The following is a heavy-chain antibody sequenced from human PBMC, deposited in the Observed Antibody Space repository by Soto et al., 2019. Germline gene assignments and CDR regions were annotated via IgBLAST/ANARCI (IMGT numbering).Heavy chain of an antibody. V-gene: IGHV1-3*01. Sequence: QVQLVQSGAEVKKPGASVKVSCKASGYTFTSYAIHWVRQAPGQRLEWMGWINAGNGNTKYSQKFQDRVTITRDTSESAAYMELSSLRSADTAVDYCARDLGGWPDYWGQGTLVTVSS. J-gene: IGHJ4*02. D-gene: IGHD6-19*01. CDR1: GYTFTSYA. CDR3: ARDLGGWPDY. CDR2: INAGNGNT.